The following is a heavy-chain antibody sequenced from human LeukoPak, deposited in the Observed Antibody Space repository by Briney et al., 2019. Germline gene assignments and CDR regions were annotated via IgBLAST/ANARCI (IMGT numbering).Heavy chain of an antibody. CDR3: ARGDVREHYYDSSGYYSYYFDY. V-gene: IGHV4-34*01. CDR2: INHSGST. CDR1: GGSFSGYY. Sequence: SETLSLTCAVYGGSFSGYYWSWIRQPPGKGLEWIGEINHSGSTNYNPSLKSRVTISVDTSKNQFSLKLSSVTAADTAVYYCARGDVREHYYDSSGYYSYYFDYWGQGTLVTVSS. D-gene: IGHD3-22*01. J-gene: IGHJ4*02.